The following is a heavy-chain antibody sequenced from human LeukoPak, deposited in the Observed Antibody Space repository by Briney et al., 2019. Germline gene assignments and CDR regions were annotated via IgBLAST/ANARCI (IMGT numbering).Heavy chain of an antibody. V-gene: IGHV3-21*01. J-gene: IGHJ4*02. D-gene: IGHD4-11*01. CDR1: GFTFSSYS. Sequence: PGGSLRLSCAASGFTFSSYSMNWVRQAPGRGLEWVPSISSSSRYTYYADSVKGRFTISRDNAKNSLYLQMNSLRAEDTAVYYCARDLTTVTTAFFVYWGQGTLVTVSS. CDR2: ISSSSRYT. CDR3: ARDLTTVTTAFFVY.